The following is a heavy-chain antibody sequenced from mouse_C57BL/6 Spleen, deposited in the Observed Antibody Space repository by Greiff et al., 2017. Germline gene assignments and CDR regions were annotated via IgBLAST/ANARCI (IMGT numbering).Heavy chain of an antibody. Sequence: QVQLQQPGAELVMPGASVKLSCKASGYTFTSYWMHWVKQRPGQGLEWIGEIDPSDSYTNYNQKFTGKSTLTVDKSSSTAYMQLSSLTSEDSAVYYCARKGTTVVDRYFDVWGTGTTGTVSS. CDR2: IDPSDSYT. D-gene: IGHD1-1*01. CDR1: GYTFTSYW. V-gene: IGHV1-69*01. J-gene: IGHJ1*03. CDR3: ARKGTTVVDRYFDV.